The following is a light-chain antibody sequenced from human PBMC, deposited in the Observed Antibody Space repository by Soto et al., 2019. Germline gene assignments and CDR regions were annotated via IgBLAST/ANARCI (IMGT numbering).Light chain of an antibody. CDR3: CSYAGSSTFFYV. Sequence: QSVLTQPASVSGSPGQSITISCTGTSSDVGSNNLVSWYQQHPGKAPKLMIYEVSKRLSGVSNFFSGSKSGNTASLTISGLQAEDEADYYCCSYAGSSTFFYVFGTGTKVTVL. CDR2: EVS. J-gene: IGLJ1*01. V-gene: IGLV2-23*02. CDR1: SSDVGSNNL.